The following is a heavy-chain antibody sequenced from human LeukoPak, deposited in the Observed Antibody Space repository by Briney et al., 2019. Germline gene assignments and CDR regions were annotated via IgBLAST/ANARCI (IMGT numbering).Heavy chain of an antibody. CDR1: GYTFIDYY. Sequence: ASMKVSCKASGYTFIDYYMHWVRQAPGQGLEWMGWINPNSGDTYYAQNFQGRVTMTRDTSISTAYMELSRLRSDDTAVYYCASPSPAYCTNGVCHYYMDVWGKGTTVTVSS. CDR2: INPNSGDT. V-gene: IGHV1-2*02. D-gene: IGHD2-8*01. J-gene: IGHJ6*03. CDR3: ASPSPAYCTNGVCHYYMDV.